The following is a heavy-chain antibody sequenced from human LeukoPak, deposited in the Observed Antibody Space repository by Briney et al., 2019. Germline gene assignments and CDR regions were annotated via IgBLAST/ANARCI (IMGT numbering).Heavy chain of an antibody. CDR3: TRERSGTIVDD. Sequence: PSETLSLTCAVSGYFVSAGYYWGWIRHSPGKGLEWIGSISHRGTTYHNPSLKSRVIMSLDTSMNQFSLSLASVTAADTATYYCTRERSGTIVDDWGQGTLVTVYS. CDR1: GYFVSAGYY. V-gene: IGHV4-38-2*02. J-gene: IGHJ4*02. D-gene: IGHD1-1*01. CDR2: ISHRGTT.